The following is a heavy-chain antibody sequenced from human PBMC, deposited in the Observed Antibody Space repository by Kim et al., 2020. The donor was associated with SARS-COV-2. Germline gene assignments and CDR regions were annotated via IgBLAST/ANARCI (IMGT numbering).Heavy chain of an antibody. CDR2: ISFDGSSE. CDR1: RFSFSNYA. Sequence: GGSLRLSCVASRFSFSNYAMHWVRQAPGKGLEWVAVISFDGSSEYYADSAKGRFTISRDNSKDTLYLQMNSLGAEDTAVYYCTRGSYFDRRDAFEIWGQGTMVIASS. D-gene: IGHD3-22*01. CDR3: TRGSYFDRRDAFEI. J-gene: IGHJ3*02. V-gene: IGHV3-30*04.